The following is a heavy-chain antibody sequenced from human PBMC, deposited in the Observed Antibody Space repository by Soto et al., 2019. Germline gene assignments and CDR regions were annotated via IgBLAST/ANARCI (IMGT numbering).Heavy chain of an antibody. D-gene: IGHD1-26*01. CDR1: GGSISSSNW. CDR3: ARVRGSYYYGMDV. Sequence: QVQLQESGPGLVKPSGTLSLTCAVSGGSISSSNWWSWVRQPPGKGLEWIGEIYHSGSTNYNPSLXXRXXISVDKSKNQFSLKLSSVTAADTAVYYCARVRGSYYYGMDVWGQGTTVTVSS. CDR2: IYHSGST. J-gene: IGHJ6*02. V-gene: IGHV4-4*02.